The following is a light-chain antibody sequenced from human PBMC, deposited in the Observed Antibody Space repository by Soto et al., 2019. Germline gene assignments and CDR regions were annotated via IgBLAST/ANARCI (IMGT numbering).Light chain of an antibody. CDR2: GAS. CDR3: QQRSNWPPIT. J-gene: IGKJ5*01. Sequence: EIVLTQSPGTLSLSPGERATLSCRASQSVSNNYLAWYRQKPGQAPRLLIYGASNRATGIPARFSGSGSGTDFTLTISSLEAEDFAVYYGQQRSNWPPITFGQGTRLEIK. V-gene: IGKV3-11*01. CDR1: QSVSNNY.